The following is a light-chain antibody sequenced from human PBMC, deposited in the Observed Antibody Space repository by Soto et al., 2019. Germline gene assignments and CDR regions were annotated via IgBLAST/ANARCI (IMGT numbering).Light chain of an antibody. CDR2: GTK. Sequence: QSVLTQPPSVSGAPGQRVTISCTGSSSNIGAGYDVHWYQQLPGTAPKLLIYGTKNRPSGVPDRFSGSKSGTAASLALTGLRAEDEAGYYCKFYDNCLSGFVVFGGGTKLTVL. V-gene: IGLV1-40*01. CDR1: SSNIGAGYD. CDR3: KFYDNCLSGFVV. J-gene: IGLJ2*01.